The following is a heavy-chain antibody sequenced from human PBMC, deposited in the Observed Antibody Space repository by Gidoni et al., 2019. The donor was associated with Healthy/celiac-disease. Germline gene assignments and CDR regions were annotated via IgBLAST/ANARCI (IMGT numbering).Heavy chain of an antibody. J-gene: IGHJ4*02. CDR2: IDTSDSYT. Sequence: EVQLVQSGAEVNKPGESLRISCKGSGYSFTSYWNSWVRQMPGKGLEWMWRIDTSDSYTNYSPTFQGHVTTSADKSISTAYLQWSSLKASDTAMYYCARQDFRERATTVYWGQGTLVTVSS. CDR1: GYSFTSYW. D-gene: IGHD1-26*01. CDR3: ARQDFRERATTVY. V-gene: IGHV5-10-1*03.